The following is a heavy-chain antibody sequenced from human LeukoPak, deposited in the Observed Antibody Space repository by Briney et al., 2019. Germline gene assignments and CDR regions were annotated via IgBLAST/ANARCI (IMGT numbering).Heavy chain of an antibody. Sequence: SETLSLTCTVSGGSIGSFYWSWIRQPAGKGLEWIGRIYSSGSTDYNSSLKSRVTMPVDTSNNQFSLKLSSVTAADSAIYYCVRDLPSFSFGSGNMFDPWGQGTLVTVSS. J-gene: IGHJ5*02. V-gene: IGHV4-4*07. CDR1: GGSIGSFY. CDR2: IYSSGST. CDR3: VRDLPSFSFGSGNMFDP. D-gene: IGHD3-10*01.